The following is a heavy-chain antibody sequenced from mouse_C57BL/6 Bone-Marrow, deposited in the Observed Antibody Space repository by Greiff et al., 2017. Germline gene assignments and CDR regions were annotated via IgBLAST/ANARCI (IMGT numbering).Heavy chain of an antibody. V-gene: IGHV1-31*01. D-gene: IGHD2-2*01. CDR2: IYPCNGVP. CDR1: GYSFTGYY. J-gene: IGHJ2*01. CDR3: AMYYYGYAYFDY. Sequence: EVQLQQSGPELVKPGASVKISCKASGYSFTGYYMHWVKQSHGHILEWIGNIYPCNGVPSYNQKFKGKATLTVDKSSSTAYMELRSLTSEDSAVYYCAMYYYGYAYFDYWGQGTTLTVSS.